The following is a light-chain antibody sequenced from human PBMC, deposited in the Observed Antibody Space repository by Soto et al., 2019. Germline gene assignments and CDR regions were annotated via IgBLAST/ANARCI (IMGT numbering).Light chain of an antibody. CDR3: QQTNSFPPT. CDR1: QGIGSW. J-gene: IGKJ4*01. Sequence: DIQLAQSPSSVSASVGDRVTITCRASQGIGSWLAWYQQKPGKAPKLLIYAASSLQSGVPSRFSGSGYGTDFTLTISSLQPEDFASYHCQQTNSFPPTFGGGTKVEIQ. V-gene: IGKV1D-12*01. CDR2: AAS.